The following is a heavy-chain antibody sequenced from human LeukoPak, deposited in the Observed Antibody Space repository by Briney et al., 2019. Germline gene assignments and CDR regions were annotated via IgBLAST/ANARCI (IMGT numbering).Heavy chain of an antibody. V-gene: IGHV4-4*07. J-gene: IGHJ5*02. Sequence: SETLSLTCTVSGGSISSYYWSWIRQPAGKGLEWIGRIYTSGSTNYNPSLKSRVTISVDTSKNQFSLKLSSVTAADTAVYCCARDHCSSTSCYYNWFDPWGQGTLVTVSS. CDR3: ARDHCSSTSCYYNWFDP. CDR1: GGSISSYY. CDR2: IYTSGST. D-gene: IGHD2-2*01.